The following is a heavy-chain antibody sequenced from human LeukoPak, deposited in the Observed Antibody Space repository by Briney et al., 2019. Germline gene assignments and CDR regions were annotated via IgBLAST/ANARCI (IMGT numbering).Heavy chain of an antibody. Sequence: PGGSLRLSCAASGFTFSSYSMNWVRQAPGKGLEWVSSISSSSSYIYYADSVKGRFTISRDNAKNSLYLQMNSLRAEDTAVYYCARGGPWGLPLDYWGQGTLVTVSS. CDR2: ISSSSSYI. V-gene: IGHV3-21*01. J-gene: IGHJ4*02. D-gene: IGHD1-26*01. CDR1: GFTFSSYS. CDR3: ARGGPWGLPLDY.